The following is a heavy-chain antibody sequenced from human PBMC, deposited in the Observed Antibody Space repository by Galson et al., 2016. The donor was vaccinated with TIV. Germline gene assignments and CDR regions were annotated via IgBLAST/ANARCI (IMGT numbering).Heavy chain of an antibody. CDR3: VRAIATLGSF. J-gene: IGHJ4*02. CDR2: IKQDGSEI. CDR1: GFSISDYW. D-gene: IGHD6-13*01. V-gene: IGHV3-7*03. Sequence: SLRLSCAASGFSISDYWMNWVRQAPGKGLEWVANIKQDGSEIYHVDAVRGRFTISRDNDKNSVVLQMNSLRAEDTAVYYCVRAIATLGSFWGQGTLVTVSS.